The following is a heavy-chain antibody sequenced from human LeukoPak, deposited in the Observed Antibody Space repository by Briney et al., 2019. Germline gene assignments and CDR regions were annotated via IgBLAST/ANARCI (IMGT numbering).Heavy chain of an antibody. CDR2: INTNTGNP. V-gene: IGHV7-4-1*02. CDR3: ARDWVSSGWPRHFDY. CDR1: GYTFTSYA. J-gene: IGHJ4*02. D-gene: IGHD6-19*01. Sequence: ASVKVSCKASGYTFTSYAMNWVRQAPGQGLEWMGWINTNTGNPTYAQGFTGRFVFSLDTSVSTAYLQISSLKAEDTAVYYCARDWVSSGWPRHFDYWGQGTLVTVSS.